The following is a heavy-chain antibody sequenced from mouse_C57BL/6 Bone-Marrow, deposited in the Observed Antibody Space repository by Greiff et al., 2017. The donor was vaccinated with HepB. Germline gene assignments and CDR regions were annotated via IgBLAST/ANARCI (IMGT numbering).Heavy chain of an antibody. J-gene: IGHJ4*01. D-gene: IGHD2-3*01. CDR1: GFTFSSYA. Sequence: EVQLVESGGGLVKPGGSLKLSCAASGFTFSSYAMSWVRQTPEKRLEWVATISDGGSYTYYPDNVKGRFTISRDNAKNNLYLQMSHLKSEDTAMYYCARGGYYGYWGQGTSVTVSS. V-gene: IGHV5-4*01. CDR3: ARGGYYGY. CDR2: ISDGGSYT.